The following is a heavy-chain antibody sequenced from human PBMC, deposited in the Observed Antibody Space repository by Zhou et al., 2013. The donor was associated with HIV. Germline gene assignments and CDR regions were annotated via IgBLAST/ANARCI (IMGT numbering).Heavy chain of an antibody. Sequence: QVQLVQSGAEVKKPGSSVKVSCKASGGTFTSFAVSWVRQVPGQGLEWLGGIIPSGGTTNYAQKFQGRVTFTRDTSARTSYMELRSLKSEDTAVYYCARDLDCSGGTCYPSYYYYGMDVWGKGPRSPSP. D-gene: IGHD2-15*01. V-gene: IGHV1-69*05. CDR3: ARDLDCSGGTCYPSYYYYGMDV. J-gene: IGHJ6*01. CDR2: IIPSGGTT. CDR1: GGTFTSFA.